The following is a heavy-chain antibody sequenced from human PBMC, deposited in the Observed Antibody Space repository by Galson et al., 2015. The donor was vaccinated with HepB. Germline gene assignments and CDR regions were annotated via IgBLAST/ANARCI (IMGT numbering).Heavy chain of an antibody. CDR3: ARWADYGDYVSWFDP. V-gene: IGHV3-30-3*01. Sequence: SLRLSCAASGFTFSSYAMHWVRQAPGKGLEWVAVISYDGSNKYYADSVKGRFTISRDNSKNTLYLQMNSLRAEDTAVYYCARWADYGDYVSWFDPWGQGTLVTVSS. CDR1: GFTFSSYA. D-gene: IGHD4-17*01. CDR2: ISYDGSNK. J-gene: IGHJ5*02.